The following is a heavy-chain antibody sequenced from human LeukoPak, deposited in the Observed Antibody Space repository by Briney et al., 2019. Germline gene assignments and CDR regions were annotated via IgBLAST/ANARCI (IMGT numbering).Heavy chain of an antibody. D-gene: IGHD4-17*01. CDR2: ISAYNGNT. CDR3: ARGGPTVTTIDY. V-gene: IGHV1-18*01. Sequence: GASVKLSCNSSVYTFSSYGYIWVGPAPGQGLEWMGWISAYNGNTNYAQKLQGRVTMTTDTSTSTAYMMLRNLRSDDTAVYYSARGGPTVTTIDYWGQGTLVTVSS. J-gene: IGHJ4*02. CDR1: VYTFSSYG.